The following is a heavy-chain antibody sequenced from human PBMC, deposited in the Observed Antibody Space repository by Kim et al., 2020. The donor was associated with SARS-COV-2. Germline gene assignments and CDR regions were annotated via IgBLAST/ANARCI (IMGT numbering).Heavy chain of an antibody. V-gene: IGHV3-23*01. J-gene: IGHJ4*03. CDR2: ISSSGATT. CDR1: GFTFSNYA. CDR3: AKARVDYYDTRGFPCDY. D-gene: IGHD3-22*01. Sequence: GGSLRLSCAASGFTFSNYAMNWVRQAPARGLEWVSAISSSGATTYHADSVKGRFTFSRDNSKNTLYLEMNSLRAEDTAVYYCAKARVDYYDTRGFPCDYWGPGTLVTVSS.